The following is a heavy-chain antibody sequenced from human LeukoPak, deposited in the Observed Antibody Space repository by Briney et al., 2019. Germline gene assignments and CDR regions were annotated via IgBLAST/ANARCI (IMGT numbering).Heavy chain of an antibody. J-gene: IGHJ4*02. V-gene: IGHV4-30-4*07. Sequence: SETLSLTCTVSGYSISSGYSWSWIRQPPGKGLEWIGYIYYSGSTYYNPSLKSRVTISVDTSKNQFSLKLSSVTAADTAVYYCARLSVTDDYWGQGTLVTVSS. CDR1: GYSISSGYS. CDR2: IYYSGST. D-gene: IGHD5-18*01. CDR3: ARLSVTDDY.